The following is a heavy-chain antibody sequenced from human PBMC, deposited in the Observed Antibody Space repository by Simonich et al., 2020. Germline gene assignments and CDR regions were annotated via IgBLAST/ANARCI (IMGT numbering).Heavy chain of an antibody. CDR2: INHSGST. Sequence: QVQLQQWGAGLLKPSETLSLTCAVYGGSFSGYYWSWIRQPPGKGLEWIGEINHSGSTNYNPSLKSRVTISVDTSKNQFSLKLSSVTAADTAVYYCARRANGNWYFDLWGRGTLVTVSS. J-gene: IGHJ2*01. CDR1: GGSFSGYY. D-gene: IGHD3-16*01. CDR3: ARRANGNWYFDL. V-gene: IGHV4-34*01.